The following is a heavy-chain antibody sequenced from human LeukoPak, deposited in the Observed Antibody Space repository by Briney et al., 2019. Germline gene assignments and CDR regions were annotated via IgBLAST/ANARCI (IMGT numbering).Heavy chain of an antibody. CDR3: AKDGCSSTSCLHRGFDY. Sequence: GGSLRPSCAASGFTFSSYGMHWVRQAPGKGLEWVAVIWYDGSNKYYADSVKGRFTISRDNSKNTLYLQMNSLRAEDTAVYYCAKDGCSSTSCLHRGFDYWGQGTLVTVSS. D-gene: IGHD2-2*01. CDR1: GFTFSSYG. CDR2: IWYDGSNK. V-gene: IGHV3-33*06. J-gene: IGHJ4*02.